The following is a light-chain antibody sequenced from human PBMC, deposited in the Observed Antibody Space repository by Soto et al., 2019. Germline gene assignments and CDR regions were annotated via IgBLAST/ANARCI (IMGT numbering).Light chain of an antibody. J-gene: IGKJ2*01. CDR2: KAS. CDR1: QSIITW. V-gene: IGKV1-5*03. Sequence: DIQMTQSPSTLSASVGDRVTITCRASQSIITWLAWYQQKPGKAPKLLIHKASSLESGVPSRFSGSGSGTEFTLTVTSLQPDDSATYYCQQDKSYPYTFGQGTKLEIK. CDR3: QQDKSYPYT.